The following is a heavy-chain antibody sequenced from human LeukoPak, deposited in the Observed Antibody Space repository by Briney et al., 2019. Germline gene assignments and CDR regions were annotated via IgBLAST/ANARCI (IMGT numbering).Heavy chain of an antibody. Sequence: PGGSLRLSCAASGFTFSDYYMSWIRQAPGRGLEWVSYISSGSSYTNYADSVKGRFTISRDNAKNSLNLQMNSLRAEDTAVYYCARVGVATPRNNWFDPWGQGTLVTVSS. CDR1: GFTFSDYY. V-gene: IGHV3-11*06. J-gene: IGHJ5*02. CDR3: ARVGVATPRNNWFDP. D-gene: IGHD1-26*01. CDR2: ISSGSSYT.